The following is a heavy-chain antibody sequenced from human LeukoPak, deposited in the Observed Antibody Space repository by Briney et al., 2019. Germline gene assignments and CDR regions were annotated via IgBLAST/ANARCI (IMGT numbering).Heavy chain of an antibody. CDR2: ISGSGGST. CDR3: AKEGRPYYYYMDV. V-gene: IGHV3-23*01. J-gene: IGHJ6*03. Sequence: GGSLRLSCTASGSTFSSYAMSWVRQAPGKGLEWVSAISGSGGSTYYADSVKGRFTISRDNSKNTLYLQMNSLRAEDTAVYYCAKEGRPYYYYMDVWCKGTTVTVSS. CDR1: GSTFSSYA.